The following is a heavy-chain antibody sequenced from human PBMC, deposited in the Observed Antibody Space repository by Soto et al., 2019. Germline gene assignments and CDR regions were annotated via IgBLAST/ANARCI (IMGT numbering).Heavy chain of an antibody. J-gene: IGHJ4*02. D-gene: IGHD2-21*02. CDR3: ARESGSLVTSLFDY. Sequence: SETLSLTCAVYGGSFSGYYWSWIRQPPGKGLEWIGEINHSGSTNYNPSLKSRVTISVDTSKNQFSLKLSSVTAADTAVYYCARESGSLVTSLFDYWGQGTLVTVSS. CDR1: GGSFSGYY. CDR2: INHSGST. V-gene: IGHV4-34*01.